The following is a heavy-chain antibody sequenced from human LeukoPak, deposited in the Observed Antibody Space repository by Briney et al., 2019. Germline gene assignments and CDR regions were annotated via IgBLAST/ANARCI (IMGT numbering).Heavy chain of an antibody. J-gene: IGHJ4*02. CDR2: ISYDGSNK. V-gene: IGHV3-30*18. D-gene: IGHD1-26*01. CDR1: GFTFSSYG. Sequence: PGGSLRLSCAASGFTFSSYGMHWVRQAPGKGLEWVAVISYDGSNKYYADSVKGRFTISRDNSKNTLYLQMNSLGAEDTALYYCAKDISSGSLVAAYSGTDYWGQGTLVTVSS. CDR3: AKDISSGSLVAAYSGTDY.